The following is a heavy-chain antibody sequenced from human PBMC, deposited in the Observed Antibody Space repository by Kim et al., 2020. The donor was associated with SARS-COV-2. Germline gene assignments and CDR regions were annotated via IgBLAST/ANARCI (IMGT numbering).Heavy chain of an antibody. D-gene: IGHD6-13*01. CDR2: ISAYNGNT. CDR1: GYTFTSYG. CDR3: ARDGYSSSWYSNSPDY. Sequence: ASVKVSCKASGYTFTSYGISWVRQAPGQGLEWMGWISAYNGNTNYAQKLQGRVTMTTDTSTSTAYMELRSLRSDDTAVYYCARDGYSSSWYSNSPDYWGQGTLVTVSS. V-gene: IGHV1-18*04. J-gene: IGHJ4*02.